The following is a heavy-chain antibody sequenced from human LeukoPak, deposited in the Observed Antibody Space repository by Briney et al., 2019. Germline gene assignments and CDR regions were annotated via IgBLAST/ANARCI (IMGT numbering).Heavy chain of an antibody. D-gene: IGHD1-14*01. CDR1: GFTFGGYG. CDR3: TRYNNNHFDY. V-gene: IGHV3-33*01. J-gene: IGHJ4*02. Sequence: GGSLRLSCAGSGFTFGGYGMHWFRQTPGKGLEWVAVIAYDGSRAFYADSVKGRFTISRDNSKNTMSVQMDDLRAEDTAVYYCTRYNNNHFDYWGQGTLVTVSS. CDR2: IAYDGSRA.